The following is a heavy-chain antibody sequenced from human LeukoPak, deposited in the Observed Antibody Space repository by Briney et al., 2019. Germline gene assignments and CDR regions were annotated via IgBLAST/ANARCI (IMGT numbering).Heavy chain of an antibody. CDR2: IYYSGST. CDR3: VGIGYCSSTSCQPVDTAMVSAYYYYYYMDV. J-gene: IGHJ6*03. V-gene: IGHV4-39*01. Sequence: SETLSLTCTVSGGSISSSSYYWGWIRQPPGKGLEWIGSIYYSGSTYYNPSLKSRVTISVDTSKDQFSLKLSSVTAADTAVYYCVGIGYCSSTSCQPVDTAMVSAYYYYYYMDVWGKGTTVTVSS. D-gene: IGHD2-2*01. CDR1: GGSISSSSYY.